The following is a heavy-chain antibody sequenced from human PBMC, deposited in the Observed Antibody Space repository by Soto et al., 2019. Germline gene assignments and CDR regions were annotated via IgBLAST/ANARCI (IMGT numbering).Heavy chain of an antibody. V-gene: IGHV4-30-2*01. CDR3: ARDRTDTAMVRSGMDV. Sequence: QLQLQESGSGLVKPSQTLSLTCAVSGGSISSGGYSWSWIRQPPGKGLEWIGYIYHSGSTYYNPFLKSRVTISVDRSKNQFSLKLSSVTAADTAVYYCARDRTDTAMVRSGMDVWGQGTTVTVSS. J-gene: IGHJ6*02. CDR1: GGSISSGGYS. CDR2: IYHSGST. D-gene: IGHD5-18*01.